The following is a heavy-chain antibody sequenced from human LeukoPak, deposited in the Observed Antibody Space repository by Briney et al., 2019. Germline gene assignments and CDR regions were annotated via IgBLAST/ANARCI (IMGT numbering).Heavy chain of an antibody. V-gene: IGHV4-4*07. Sequence: PSETLSLTCTVSGGSISSYYWSWIRQPAGKGLEWIGRIYTSGSTNYNPSLKSRVTISVDTSKNQFSLKLSSVTAADTAVYYCASFSMESMAIDYWGQGTLVTVSS. CDR3: ASFSMESMAIDY. D-gene: IGHD2/OR15-2a*01. CDR1: GGSISSYY. J-gene: IGHJ4*02. CDR2: IYTSGST.